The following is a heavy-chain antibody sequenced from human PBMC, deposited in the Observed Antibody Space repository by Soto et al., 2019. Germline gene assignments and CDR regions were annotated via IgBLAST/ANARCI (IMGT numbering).Heavy chain of an antibody. CDR3: ARGSGSGRAGFDL. Sequence: SETLSLTCTVSGGSINNYFWSWIRQPPGKGLEWIGYIYYTGATKYNPSLRSRVTMSVDTSKNQFSLKVNSVTAADTAVYYCARGSGSGRAGFDLWGRGTLVTVSS. D-gene: IGHD1-26*01. CDR1: GGSINNYF. CDR2: IYYTGAT. J-gene: IGHJ2*01. V-gene: IGHV4-59*01.